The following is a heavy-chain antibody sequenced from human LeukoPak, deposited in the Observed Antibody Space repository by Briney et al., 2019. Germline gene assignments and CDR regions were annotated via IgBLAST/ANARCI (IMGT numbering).Heavy chain of an antibody. V-gene: IGHV4-39*07. CDR1: GGSINSSSYY. CDR2: MYYSGST. D-gene: IGHD3-22*01. Sequence: PSETLSLTCTVSGGSINSSSYYWGWIRQPPGKGLEWIGGMYYSGSTSYNPSLKSRVTISIDTSKNQVSLKLSSATAADTAVYYCARRTHYYDSSGYYLSTFDYRGQGTLVTVSS. J-gene: IGHJ4*02. CDR3: ARRTHYYDSSGYYLSTFDY.